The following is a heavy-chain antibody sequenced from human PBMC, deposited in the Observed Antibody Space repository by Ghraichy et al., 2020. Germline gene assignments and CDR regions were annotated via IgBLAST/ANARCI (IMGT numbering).Heavy chain of an antibody. J-gene: IGHJ4*02. CDR1: GGSISSGGYY. V-gene: IGHV4-31*03. CDR2: IYYSGST. D-gene: IGHD1-26*01. Sequence: SETLSLTCTVSGGSISSGGYYWSWIRQHPGKGLEWIGYIYYSGSTYYNPSLKSRVTISVDTSKNQFSLKLSSVTAADTAVYYCARFREPSGSYEIGIDYWGQGTLVTVSS. CDR3: ARFREPSGSYEIGIDY.